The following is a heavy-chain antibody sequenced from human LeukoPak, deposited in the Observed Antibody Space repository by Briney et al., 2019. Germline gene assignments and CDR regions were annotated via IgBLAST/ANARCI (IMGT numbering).Heavy chain of an antibody. CDR2: IYYSGST. Sequence: AETLSLTCTVSGGSISSHYGSWIRQPPGKGLEWIGYIYYSGSTNYTPSLKSRVTISVDTSKNQFSLKLSSVTAADTAVYYCARDQGYYFDYWGQGALVTVSS. J-gene: IGHJ4*02. CDR1: GGSISSHY. CDR3: ARDQGYYFDY. V-gene: IGHV4-59*11.